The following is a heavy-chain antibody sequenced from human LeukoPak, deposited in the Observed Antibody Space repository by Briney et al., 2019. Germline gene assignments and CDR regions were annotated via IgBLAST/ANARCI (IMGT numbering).Heavy chain of an antibody. J-gene: IGHJ4*02. V-gene: IGHV4-59*12. CDR1: VGSISSYY. CDR2: IYYSGST. Sequence: SETLSLTCTVSVGSISSYYWSWIRQPPGKGLEWIGYIYYSGSTNYNPSLKSRVTISVDTSKNQFSLKLSSVTAADTAVYYCASSRYSGFLRDFDYWGQGTLVTVSS. CDR3: ASSRYSGFLRDFDY. D-gene: IGHD1-26*01.